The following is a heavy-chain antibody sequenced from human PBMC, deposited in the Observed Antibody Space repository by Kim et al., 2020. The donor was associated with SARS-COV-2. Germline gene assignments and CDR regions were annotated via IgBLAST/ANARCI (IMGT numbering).Heavy chain of an antibody. V-gene: IGHV3-30-3*01. Sequence: GGSLRLSCAASGFTFSSYAMHWVRQAPGKGLEWVAVISYDGSNKYYADSVKGRFTISRDNSKNTLYLQMNSLRAEDTAVYYCARGVYYGFWRGPCLSCYCYYGMGGYGKGTSVTVSS. D-gene: IGHD3-3*01. J-gene: IGHJ6*04. CDR3: ARGVYYGFWRGPCLSCYCYYGMGG. CDR1: GFTFSSYA. CDR2: ISYDGSNK.